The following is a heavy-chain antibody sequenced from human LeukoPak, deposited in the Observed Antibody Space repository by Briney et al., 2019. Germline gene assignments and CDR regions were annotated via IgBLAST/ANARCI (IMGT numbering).Heavy chain of an antibody. CDR3: ARDTDYSSSSGDGDY. Sequence: SVKVSCKASGGTFSCYAISWVRQAPGQGLEWVGVIIHSFGTANFARKFQGGVTITTDEYTSEHYMELSSLRSEDTAVYYCARDTDYSSSSGDGDYWGQGTLVTVSS. V-gene: IGHV1-69*05. J-gene: IGHJ4*02. D-gene: IGHD6-6*01. CDR2: IIHSFGTA. CDR1: GGTFSCYA.